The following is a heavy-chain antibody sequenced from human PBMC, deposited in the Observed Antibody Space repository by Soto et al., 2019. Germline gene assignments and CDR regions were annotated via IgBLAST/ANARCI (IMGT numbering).Heavy chain of an antibody. J-gene: IGHJ3*01. D-gene: IGHD4-4*01. V-gene: IGHV3-9*01. CDR3: AKHMPNRVTDARSAFDV. CDR1: GFTFGDYA. CDR2: IDWNSGTI. Sequence: EVQLVESGGGLVQPGRSLRLSCATSGFTFGDYAMHWVRQGPGKGLEWVSGIDWNSGTIVYADSVKGRFTISRDNAKNSLYLQMNSLRPDDTAFYYSAKHMPNRVTDARSAFDVWGKGTMVTVAS.